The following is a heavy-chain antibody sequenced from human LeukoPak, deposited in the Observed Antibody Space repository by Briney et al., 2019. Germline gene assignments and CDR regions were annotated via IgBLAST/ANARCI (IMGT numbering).Heavy chain of an antibody. Sequence: SVKVSCKASGGTFSSYAISWVRQAPGQGLEWMGGIIPIFGTANYAQKFQGRVTITADESTSTAYMELSSLRSEDTAVYYCARERGYYDSRGYAKWYFDLWGRGTLVTVSS. J-gene: IGHJ2*01. D-gene: IGHD3-22*01. V-gene: IGHV1-69*13. CDR1: GGTFSSYA. CDR3: ARERGYYDSRGYAKWYFDL. CDR2: IIPIFGTA.